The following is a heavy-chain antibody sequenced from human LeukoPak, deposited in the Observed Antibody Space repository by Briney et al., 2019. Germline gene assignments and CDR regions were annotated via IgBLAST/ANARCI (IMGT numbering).Heavy chain of an antibody. V-gene: IGHV3-23*01. J-gene: IGHJ4*02. CDR1: GFTFNSYA. CDR3: VAGTTVRRNDY. D-gene: IGHD1-1*01. CDR2: ISGSGGST. Sequence: GGSLRLSCAASGFTFNSYAMSWVRQAPGKGLEWVSVISGSGGSTYFADSVKGRFTISRDNSKNTLYLQMNSPRVEDTAVYYCVAGTTVRRNDYWGQGTLVTVSS.